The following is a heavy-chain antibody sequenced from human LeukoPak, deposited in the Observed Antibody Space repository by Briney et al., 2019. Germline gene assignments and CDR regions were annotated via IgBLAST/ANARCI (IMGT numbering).Heavy chain of an antibody. CDR3: ARGGVVAGESGVDY. V-gene: IGHV4-39*01. Sequence: SETLSLTCTVSGGSISSSSYYWGWIRQPPGKGLEWIGSIYYSGSTYYNPSLKSRATISVDTSKNQFSLKLSSVTAADTAVYYCARGGVVAGESGVDYWGQGTLVTVSS. D-gene: IGHD6-19*01. CDR2: IYYSGST. J-gene: IGHJ4*02. CDR1: GGSISSSSYY.